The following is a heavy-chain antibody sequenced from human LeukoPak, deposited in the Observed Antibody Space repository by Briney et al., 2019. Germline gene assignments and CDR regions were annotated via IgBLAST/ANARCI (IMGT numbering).Heavy chain of an antibody. CDR2: IIPIVGIA. CDR1: GGSFISYG. D-gene: IGHD5-18*01. V-gene: IGHV1-69*04. CDR3: ARVDVDTAMATYAFDI. Sequence: SVKVSCKASGGSFISYGVNWVRQAPGQGLEWMGRIIPIVGIANYAQKFQGRVTITADKSTSTAYMEVSSLRSEDTAVYYCARVDVDTAMATYAFDIWGQGTMVSVSS. J-gene: IGHJ3*02.